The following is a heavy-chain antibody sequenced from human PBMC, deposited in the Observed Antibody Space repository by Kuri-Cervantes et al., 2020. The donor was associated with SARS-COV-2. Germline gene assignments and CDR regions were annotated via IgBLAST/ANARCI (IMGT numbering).Heavy chain of an antibody. CDR2: VTGSGGGT. CDR1: GFNFDRYA. J-gene: IGHJ6*02. CDR3: AKGRLFGVVRIAMDV. Sequence: GESLKISCVASGFNFDRYAMTWVRQAPGKGLEWVSAVTGSGGGTYYADSVKGRFTISRNNSKNMVHLHLNSLRVEDTAVYYCAKGRLFGVVRIAMDVWGQGTTVTVSS. D-gene: IGHD3-3*01. V-gene: IGHV3-23*01.